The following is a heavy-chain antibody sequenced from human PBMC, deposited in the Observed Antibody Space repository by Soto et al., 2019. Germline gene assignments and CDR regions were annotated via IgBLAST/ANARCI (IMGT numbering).Heavy chain of an antibody. CDR1: GFTFSSYW. Sequence: PGVYLRLSCAASGFTFSSYWMSWVRQAPGKGLEWVANIKQDGGEKYYVDSVKGRFTISRDNAKNSLYLQMNSMRAEDTAVYYCARDSSGYEEVFEDWGQGTLVTVA. J-gene: IGHJ4*02. V-gene: IGHV3-7*01. CDR2: IKQDGGEK. CDR3: ARDSSGYEEVFED. D-gene: IGHD5-12*01.